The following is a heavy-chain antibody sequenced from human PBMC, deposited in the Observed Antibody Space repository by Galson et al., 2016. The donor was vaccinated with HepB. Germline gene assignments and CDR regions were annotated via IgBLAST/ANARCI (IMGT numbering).Heavy chain of an antibody. CDR2: IKQDGSEK. Sequence: SLRLSCAASRFTFINSWMRWVRQAPGKGLEWVANIKQDGSEKYYVDSVKGRFTISRDNAKNSLFLQMNGLRPEDTALYYCAKGSPGIAVPKPLTDWCQGTLVTVSS. D-gene: IGHD6-19*01. V-gene: IGHV3-7*03. CDR3: AKGSPGIAVPKPLTD. J-gene: IGHJ4*02. CDR1: RFTFINSW.